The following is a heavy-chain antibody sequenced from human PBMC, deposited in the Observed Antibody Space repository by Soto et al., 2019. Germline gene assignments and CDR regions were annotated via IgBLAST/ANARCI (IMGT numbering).Heavy chain of an antibody. V-gene: IGHV1-18*04. CDR1: GGTFSSYG. CDR3: AREYQGVLRYFDWSPGGNWFDP. CDR2: ISAYNGNT. J-gene: IGHJ5*02. Sequence: ASVKVSCKASGGTFSSYGISWVRQAPGQGLEWMGWISAYNGNTNYAQKLQGRVTMTTDTSTSTAYMELRSLRSDDTAVYYCAREYQGVLRYFDWSPGGNWFDPWGQGTLVTVSS. D-gene: IGHD3-9*01.